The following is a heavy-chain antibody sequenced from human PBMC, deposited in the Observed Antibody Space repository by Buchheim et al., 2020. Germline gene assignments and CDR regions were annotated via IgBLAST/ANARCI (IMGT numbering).Heavy chain of an antibody. CDR3: ARGRGYDDILRGRPSYYYYGMDV. D-gene: IGHD3-9*01. CDR2: IYYSGST. Sequence: QVQLQESGPGLVKPSETLSLTCTVSGGSISSYYWSWIRQPPGKGLEWIGYIYYSGSTNYNPSLKSRVTISVETSQNQFSLVLSTVTAADTAVYYCARGRGYDDILRGRPSYYYYGMDVWGQGTT. CDR1: GGSISSYY. J-gene: IGHJ6*02. V-gene: IGHV4-59*01.